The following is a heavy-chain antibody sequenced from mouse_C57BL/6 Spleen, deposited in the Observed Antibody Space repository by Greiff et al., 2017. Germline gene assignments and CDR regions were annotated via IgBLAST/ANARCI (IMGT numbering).Heavy chain of an antibody. D-gene: IGHD1-1*01. J-gene: IGHJ2*01. CDR1: GYTFTEYT. V-gene: IGHV1-62-2*01. CDR2: FYPGSGSI. CDR3: AREEGIYYCGSSPGLGY. Sequence: QVHVQQSGAELVKPGASVKLSCKASGYTFTEYTIHWVKQRSGQGLEWIGWFYPGSGSIKYNEKFKDKATLTADKSSSTVYMELSRLTSEDSAVYFCAREEGIYYCGSSPGLGYWGQGTTLTVSS.